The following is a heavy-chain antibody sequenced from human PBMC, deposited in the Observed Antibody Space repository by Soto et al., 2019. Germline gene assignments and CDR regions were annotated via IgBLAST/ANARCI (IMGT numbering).Heavy chain of an antibody. Sequence: QVQLVQSGAEVKKPGSSVKVSCKASGGTFSSYAISWVRQAPGQGLEWMGGIIPIFGTANYAQKFQGRVTITADESTSTAYMELSSLRSEDTAVYYCACDTEGPLGVSGAARHYNCDYWGQGTLVTFSS. V-gene: IGHV1-69*01. J-gene: IGHJ4*02. D-gene: IGHD6-6*01. CDR1: GGTFSSYA. CDR3: ACDTEGPLGVSGAARHYNCDY. CDR2: IIPIFGTA.